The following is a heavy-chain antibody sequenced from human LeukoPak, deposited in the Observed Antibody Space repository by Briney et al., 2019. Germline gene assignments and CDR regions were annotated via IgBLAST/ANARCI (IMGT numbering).Heavy chain of an antibody. Sequence: PGGSLRLSCAASGFTYSRYEMNWVRQAPGKGLEWVSYISSSGSTIYYADSVKGRFTISRDNSKNTLYLQMNSLRAEDTALYYRAKPYDILTGYYRVPFDYWGQGTLVTVSS. V-gene: IGHV3-48*03. J-gene: IGHJ4*02. CDR2: ISSSGSTI. CDR3: AKPYDILTGYYRVPFDY. CDR1: GFTYSRYE. D-gene: IGHD3-9*01.